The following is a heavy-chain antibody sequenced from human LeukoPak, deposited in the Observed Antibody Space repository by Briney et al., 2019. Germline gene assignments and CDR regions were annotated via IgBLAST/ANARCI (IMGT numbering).Heavy chain of an antibody. V-gene: IGHV4-30-4*08. Sequence: SETLSLTCTVSGGSISSGDYYWSWIRQPPGKGLEWIGYIYYSGSTYYNPSLKSRVTISVDTSKNQFSLKLSSVTAADTAVYYCAGDLGAAGKGVVYWGQGTLVAVSS. CDR1: GGSISSGDYY. CDR2: IYYSGST. CDR3: AGDLGAAGKGVVY. J-gene: IGHJ4*02. D-gene: IGHD6-13*01.